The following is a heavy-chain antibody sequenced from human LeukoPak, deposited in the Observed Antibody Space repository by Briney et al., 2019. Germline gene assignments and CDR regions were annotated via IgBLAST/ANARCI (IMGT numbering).Heavy chain of an antibody. CDR3: AKDRGGGRSGYYLFDY. CDR1: GFTFSSYG. CDR2: ISGSGGST. J-gene: IGHJ4*02. Sequence: PGGSLRLSCAASGFTFSSYGMHWVRQAPGKGLEWVSAISGSGGSTYYADSVKGRFTISRDNSKNTLYLQMNSLRAEDTAVYYCAKDRGGGRSGYYLFDYWGQGTLVTVSS. V-gene: IGHV3-23*01. D-gene: IGHD3-22*01.